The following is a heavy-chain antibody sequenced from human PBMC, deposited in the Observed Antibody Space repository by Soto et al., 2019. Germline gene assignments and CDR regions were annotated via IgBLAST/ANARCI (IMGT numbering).Heavy chain of an antibody. CDR2: IHYDGSST. CDR3: ARDYRNTALIL. D-gene: IGHD5-18*01. Sequence: VGSLRLSCAASGFTFSSYWMYWVRQLPGKGLVWVSRIHYDGSSTSYADSVKGRFTISRDNAKNTLYLQMDSLRAEDTAVYYCARDYRNTALILWGQGTLVTVSS. J-gene: IGHJ4*02. V-gene: IGHV3-74*01. CDR1: GFTFSSYW.